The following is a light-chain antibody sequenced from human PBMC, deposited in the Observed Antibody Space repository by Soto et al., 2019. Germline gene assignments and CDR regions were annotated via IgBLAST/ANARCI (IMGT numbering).Light chain of an antibody. CDR2: DAS. CDR1: QSVSSS. V-gene: IGKV3-11*01. J-gene: IGKJ2*01. CDR3: QQRSNWPST. Sequence: DIVLTQSPATLSLSPGERATLSCRASQSVSSSLAWYQQKPGQAPRLLIYDASNRATGIPARFSGSGSGTDFTITSSSLEPEDFAVYYCQQRSNWPSTFGQGTKLEIK.